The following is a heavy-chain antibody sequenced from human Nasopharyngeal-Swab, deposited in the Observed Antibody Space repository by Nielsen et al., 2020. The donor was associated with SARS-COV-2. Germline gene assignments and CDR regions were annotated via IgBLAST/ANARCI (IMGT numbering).Heavy chain of an antibody. CDR3: ARGLIAAAGIFDY. V-gene: IGHV5-51*01. Sequence: GGSLRLSCKGSGYSFTSYWIGWVRQMPGKGLEWMEILYPGDSDTRYSPSFQGQVTISADKSISTAYLQWSSLKASDTAMYYCARGLIAAAGIFDYWGQGTLVTVSS. J-gene: IGHJ4*02. D-gene: IGHD6-13*01. CDR1: GYSFTSYW. CDR2: LYPGDSDT.